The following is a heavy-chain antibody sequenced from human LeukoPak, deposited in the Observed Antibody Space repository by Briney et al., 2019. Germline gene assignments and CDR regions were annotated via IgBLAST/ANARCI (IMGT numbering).Heavy chain of an antibody. V-gene: IGHV4-39*07. CDR3: ARGTGYSVFDY. CDR2: ISYSGST. J-gene: IGHJ4*02. D-gene: IGHD3/OR15-3a*01. CDR1: GGSISSSNYY. Sequence: SETLSLTCSVSGGSISSSNYYWGWIRQPPGKGLEWIGSISYSGSTYYNPSLKSRVTISVDTSKNQFSLKLSSVTAADTAVYYCARGTGYSVFDYWGQGTLVTVSS.